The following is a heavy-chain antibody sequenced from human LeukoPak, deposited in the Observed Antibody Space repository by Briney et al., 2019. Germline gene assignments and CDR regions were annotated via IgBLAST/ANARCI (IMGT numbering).Heavy chain of an antibody. D-gene: IGHD1-26*01. CDR2: ISSSSSYI. J-gene: IGHJ4*02. Sequence: GGSLRLSCAASGFTFSSYSMNWVRQAPGKGLEWVSSISSSSSYIYYADSVKGRFTISRDNAKNPLYLQMNSLRAEDTAVYYCARGSRVGDTTIFDYWGQGTLVTVSS. CDR1: GFTFSSYS. CDR3: ARGSRVGDTTIFDY. V-gene: IGHV3-21*01.